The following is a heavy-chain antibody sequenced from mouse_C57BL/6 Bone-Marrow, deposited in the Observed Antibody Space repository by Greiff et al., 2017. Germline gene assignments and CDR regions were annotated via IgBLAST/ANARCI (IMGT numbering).Heavy chain of an antibody. CDR2: IDPEDGET. CDR1: GFNIKDYY. Sequence: VQLQQSGAELVKPGASVKLSCTASGFNIKDYYMHWVKQRTEQGLEWIGRIDPEDGETKYAPKFQGKATITADTSSNKAYQQRSSLTSEDTAVYYCAREGIITTVVADYWGQGTTLTVSS. CDR3: AREGIITTVVADY. V-gene: IGHV14-2*01. J-gene: IGHJ2*01. D-gene: IGHD1-1*01.